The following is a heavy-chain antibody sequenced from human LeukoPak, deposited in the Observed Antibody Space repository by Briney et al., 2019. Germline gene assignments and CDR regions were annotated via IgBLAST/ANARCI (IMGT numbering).Heavy chain of an antibody. CDR2: IHYPEST. J-gene: IGHJ4*02. CDR1: GFSISSGFF. D-gene: IGHD6-13*01. V-gene: IGHV4-38-2*01. Sequence: PSETLSLTCAVSGFSISSGFFWGWIRRPPGKGLEWVGTIHYPESTYYNPSLSSRLTISMDTSKNHFSLKLSSVTAADTALYFCARGRGRQVGTRWHPDTHHDYCGQGILVTVSS. CDR3: ARGRGRQVGTRWHPDTHHDY.